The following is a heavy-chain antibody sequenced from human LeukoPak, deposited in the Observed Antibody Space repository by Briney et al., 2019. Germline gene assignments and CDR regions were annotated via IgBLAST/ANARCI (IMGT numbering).Heavy chain of an antibody. D-gene: IGHD4-17*01. Sequence: ASVKVSCKASGYTFTGYYMHWVRQAPGQGLEWMGWSNPNSGGTNYAQKFQGRVTMTRATSISTAYMELSRLRSDDTAVYYCARTTVTHGGDWFDPWGQGTLVTVSS. CDR1: GYTFTGYY. V-gene: IGHV1-2*02. CDR2: SNPNSGGT. CDR3: ARTTVTHGGDWFDP. J-gene: IGHJ5*02.